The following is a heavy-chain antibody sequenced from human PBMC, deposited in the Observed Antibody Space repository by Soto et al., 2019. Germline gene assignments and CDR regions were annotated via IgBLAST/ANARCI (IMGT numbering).Heavy chain of an antibody. CDR3: AGTTMFGVVPGYFDS. Sequence: SETLSLTCTVSGGSISSYYWSWIRQPPRKGLKWIGYIYYTGSTDYNPSLTGRVTISVDSSKKQFSLKLISVTAADTAVYYCAGTTMFGVVPGYFDSWGQGTLVTVS. CDR2: IYYTGST. CDR1: GGSISSYY. J-gene: IGHJ4*02. V-gene: IGHV4-59*01. D-gene: IGHD3-3*01.